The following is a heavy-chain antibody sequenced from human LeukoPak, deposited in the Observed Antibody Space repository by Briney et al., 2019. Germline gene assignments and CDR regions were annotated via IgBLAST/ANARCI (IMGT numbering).Heavy chain of an antibody. CDR3: ARRQVAGPGIGYFDY. CDR1: GFTFSSYW. J-gene: IGHJ4*02. D-gene: IGHD6-13*01. CDR2: INTDGSGT. Sequence: GGSLRLSCGASGFTFSSYWMHWVRQAPGKGLVWVSCINTDGSGTRYADSVKGRFTISRDNAKNTLYLQMNSLRDEDTAVYYCARRQVAGPGIGYFDYWGQGTLVTVSS. V-gene: IGHV3-74*01.